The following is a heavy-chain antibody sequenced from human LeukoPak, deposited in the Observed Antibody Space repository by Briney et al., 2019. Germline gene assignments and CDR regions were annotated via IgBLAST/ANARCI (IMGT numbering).Heavy chain of an antibody. D-gene: IGHD3-22*01. V-gene: IGHV3-9*01. Sequence: GGSLRLSCAASGFTFDDYAMHWVRQAPGKGLEWVSGISWNSGSIGYADSVKGRFTISRDNAKNSLYLQMNSLRAEDTALYYCAKARYYDSSGYLDYWGQGTLVTVSS. J-gene: IGHJ4*02. CDR1: GFTFDDYA. CDR3: AKARYYDSSGYLDY. CDR2: ISWNSGSI.